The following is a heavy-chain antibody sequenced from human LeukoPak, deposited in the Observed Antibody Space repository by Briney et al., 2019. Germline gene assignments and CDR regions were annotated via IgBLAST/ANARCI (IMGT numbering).Heavy chain of an antibody. V-gene: IGHV4-31*11. CDR1: GGSFSGYY. CDR3: ARVGRDYYDSSGYSFDY. J-gene: IGHJ4*02. Sequence: SETLSLTCAVYGGSFSGYYWSWIRQHPGKGLEWIGYIYYSGSTYYNPSLKSRVTISVDTSKNQFSLKLSSVTAADTAVYYCARVGRDYYDSSGYSFDYWGQGTLVTVSS. CDR2: IYYSGST. D-gene: IGHD3-22*01.